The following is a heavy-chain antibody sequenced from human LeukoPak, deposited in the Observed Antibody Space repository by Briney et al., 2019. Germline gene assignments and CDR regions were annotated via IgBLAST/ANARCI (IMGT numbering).Heavy chain of an antibody. CDR3: ARAHQSGYDNCLDP. V-gene: IGHV4-31*03. D-gene: IGHD3-3*01. Sequence: PSETLSLTCTVSGGSISSGGHYWNWIRQHPGRGLEWIGYIYYSGTTYYNPSLKSRVTISLDTSKNQFSLKLSSVTAADTAVYYCARAHQSGYDNCLDPRGQGTLVTVSS. J-gene: IGHJ5*02. CDR1: GGSISSGGHY. CDR2: IYYSGTT.